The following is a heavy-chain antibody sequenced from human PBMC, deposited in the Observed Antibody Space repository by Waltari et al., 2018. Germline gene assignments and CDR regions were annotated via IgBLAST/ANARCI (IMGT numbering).Heavy chain of an antibody. J-gene: IGHJ4*02. Sequence: EVQLVESGGGLVKPGGSLRLSCAASGFTFSSYSMNWVRQAPGKGLEWVSSISSSSSYISYADSVKGRFTISRDNAKNSLYLQMNSLRAEDTAVYYCARARARYKDYWGQGTLVTVSS. V-gene: IGHV3-21*01. D-gene: IGHD1-20*01. CDR1: GFTFSSYS. CDR3: ARARARYKDY. CDR2: ISSSSSYI.